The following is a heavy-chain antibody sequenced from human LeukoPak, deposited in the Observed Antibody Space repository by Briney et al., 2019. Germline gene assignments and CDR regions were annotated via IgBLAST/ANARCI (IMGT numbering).Heavy chain of an antibody. Sequence: PGGSLRLSCEGSGFTFSDAWMSWIRQAPGKGPEWVGRIRSKTDGGTTDYAAPVKGRFIISRDDSRNTHYLQMNSPKTEDTALYYCTTWTDLYDYWGQGTLVTVSS. D-gene: IGHD3/OR15-3a*01. CDR2: IRSKTDGGTT. CDR3: TTWTDLYDY. V-gene: IGHV3-15*01. J-gene: IGHJ4*02. CDR1: GFTFSDAW.